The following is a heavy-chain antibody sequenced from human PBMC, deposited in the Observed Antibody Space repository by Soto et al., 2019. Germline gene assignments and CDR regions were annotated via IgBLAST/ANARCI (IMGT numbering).Heavy chain of an antibody. CDR2: INPNSGGT. CDR3: AREGGIVVVPAAIEGGNYGMDV. V-gene: IGHV1-2*04. CDR1: GYTFTGYY. Sequence: QVQLVQSGAEVKKPGASVKVSCKASGYTFTGYYMHWVRQAPGQGLEWMGWINPNSGGTNSAQKFQGWVTMTRDTSISTAYMELSRLRSDDTAVYYCAREGGIVVVPAAIEGGNYGMDVWGQGTTVTVSS. J-gene: IGHJ6*02. D-gene: IGHD2-2*01.